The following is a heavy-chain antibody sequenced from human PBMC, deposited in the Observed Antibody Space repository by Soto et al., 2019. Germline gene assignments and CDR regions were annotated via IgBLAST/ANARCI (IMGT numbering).Heavy chain of an antibody. D-gene: IGHD1-20*01. CDR2: IVVGSGNT. CDR1: GFTFTISA. Sequence: SVKVSCKASGFTFTISAVQWVRQARGQRLEWIGWIVVGSGNTNYAQKFQERVTITRDMSTSTVYMELSSLRSEDTAVYYCARGTSNWSWKFDYWGQGILVTVSS. CDR3: ARGTSNWSWKFDY. V-gene: IGHV1-58*01. J-gene: IGHJ4*02.